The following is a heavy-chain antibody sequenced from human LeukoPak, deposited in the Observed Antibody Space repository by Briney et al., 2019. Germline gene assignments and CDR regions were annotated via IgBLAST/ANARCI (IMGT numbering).Heavy chain of an antibody. J-gene: IGHJ4*02. Sequence: GTSVKVSCKASGFTFTSSAMQWVRQARGQRLEWIGWIVVGSGNTNYAQKFQERVTITRDMSTSTAYMELSSLRSENTAVYYCAAVIRSSGYYNFDYWGQGTLVTVSS. CDR2: IVVGSGNT. V-gene: IGHV1-58*02. CDR3: AAVIRSSGYYNFDY. CDR1: GFTFTSSA. D-gene: IGHD3-22*01.